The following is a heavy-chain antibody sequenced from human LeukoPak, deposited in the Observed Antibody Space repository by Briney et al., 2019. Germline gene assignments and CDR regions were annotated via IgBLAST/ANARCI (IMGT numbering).Heavy chain of an antibody. J-gene: IGHJ6*03. CDR2: IRSKAYGGTT. CDR3: TRDRSVPQDFDYYYMDV. Sequence: GGSLRLSCTASGFTFGDYAMSWVRQAPGKGLEWVGFIRSKAYGGTTEYAASVKGRFTISRDDSKSIAYLQMNSLKTEDTAVYYCTRDRSVPQDFDYYYMDVWGKGTTVTVSS. CDR1: GFTFGDYA. V-gene: IGHV3-49*04. D-gene: IGHD2-15*01.